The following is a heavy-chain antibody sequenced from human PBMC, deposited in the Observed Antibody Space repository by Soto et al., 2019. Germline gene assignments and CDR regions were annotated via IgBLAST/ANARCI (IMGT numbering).Heavy chain of an antibody. J-gene: IGHJ5*02. Sequence: SDTLSLTCTVSGGSISRYYWSWIRQPPGKGLEWIGYIYYSGSTNYNPSLKSRVTISVDTSKNQFSLKLSSVTAADTAVYYCARDRASIHPWGQGTLVTVSS. D-gene: IGHD2-2*01. CDR2: IYYSGST. CDR3: ARDRASIHP. V-gene: IGHV4-59*01. CDR1: GGSISRYY.